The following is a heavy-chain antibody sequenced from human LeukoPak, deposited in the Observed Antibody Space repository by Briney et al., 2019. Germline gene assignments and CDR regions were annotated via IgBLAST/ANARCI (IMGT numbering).Heavy chain of an antibody. D-gene: IGHD3-10*01. Sequence: PSETLSLTCAVYGGSFSAYYWSWIRQPPGKGLEWIGEINHSGSTNYNPSLKSRVTISVDTSKNQFSLKLSSVTAADTAVYYCARHYYGSGSYYNLMNWFDPWGQGTLVTVSS. J-gene: IGHJ5*02. CDR3: ARHYYGSGSYYNLMNWFDP. CDR1: GGSFSAYY. V-gene: IGHV4-34*01. CDR2: INHSGST.